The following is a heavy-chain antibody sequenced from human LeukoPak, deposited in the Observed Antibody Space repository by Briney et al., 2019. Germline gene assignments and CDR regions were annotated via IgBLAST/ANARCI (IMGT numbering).Heavy chain of an antibody. J-gene: IGHJ4*02. CDR3: AISGLGFGEFRGLDY. CDR1: GFSFSNHG. CDR2: IFSSGPT. V-gene: IGHV3-53*01. Sequence: PGGSLRLSCVASGFSFSNHGMNWVRQAPGKGLEWVSVIFSSGPTYYADSVKGRFTISRDTSKNALYLQMNSLRAEDTAVYYCAISGLGFGEFRGLDYWGQGTLVTVSS. D-gene: IGHD3-10*01.